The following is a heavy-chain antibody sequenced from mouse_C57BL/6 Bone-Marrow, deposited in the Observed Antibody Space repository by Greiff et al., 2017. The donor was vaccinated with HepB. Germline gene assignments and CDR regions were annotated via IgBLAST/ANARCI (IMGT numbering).Heavy chain of an antibody. J-gene: IGHJ2*01. CDR3: ARRDSYYFDY. Sequence: EVQVVESGGDLVKPGGSLKLSCAASGFTFSSYGMSWVRQTPDKRLEWVATISSGGSYTYYPDSVKGRFTISRDNAKNTLYLQMSSLKSEDTAMYYCARRDSYYFDYWGQGTTLTVSS. CDR2: ISSGGSYT. V-gene: IGHV5-6*01. CDR1: GFTFSSYG.